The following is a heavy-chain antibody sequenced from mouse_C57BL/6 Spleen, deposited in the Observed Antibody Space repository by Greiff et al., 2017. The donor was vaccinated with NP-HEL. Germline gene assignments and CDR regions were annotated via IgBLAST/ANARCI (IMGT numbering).Heavy chain of an antibody. CDR3: ARYTNWALDY. Sequence: EVMLVESGGGLVQPGGSLSLSCAASGFTFTDYYMSWVRQPPGKALEWLGFIRNKANGYTTEYSASVKGRFTISRDNSQSILYLQMNALRAEDSATYYCARYTNWALDYWGQGTTLTVSS. CDR2: IRNKANGYTT. J-gene: IGHJ2*01. CDR1: GFTFTDYY. V-gene: IGHV7-3*01. D-gene: IGHD4-1*02.